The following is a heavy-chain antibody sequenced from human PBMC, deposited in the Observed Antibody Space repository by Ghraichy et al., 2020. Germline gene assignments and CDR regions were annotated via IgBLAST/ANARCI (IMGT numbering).Heavy chain of an antibody. CDR2: IKEDGSEK. V-gene: IGHV3-7*01. CDR3: ARKGRTGDY. Sequence: GESLNISCAASGFTFSSYWMNWFRQAPGKGLEWVGNIKEDGSEKYYVDSVKGRFTISRDNAKNSMYLQMNNLRVDDTAMYYCARKGRTGDYWGQGTLVTVSS. D-gene: IGHD3/OR15-3a*01. J-gene: IGHJ4*02. CDR1: GFTFSSYW.